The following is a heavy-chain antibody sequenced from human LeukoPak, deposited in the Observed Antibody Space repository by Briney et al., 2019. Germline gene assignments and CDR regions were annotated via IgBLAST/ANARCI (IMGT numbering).Heavy chain of an antibody. V-gene: IGHV4-34*01. CDR3: ASTPTSYCTNGVCYRVYYYGMDV. J-gene: IGHJ6*02. CDR1: GGSFSGYY. Sequence: SETLSLTCAVYGGSFSGYYWSWIRQPPGKGLEWIGEINHSGSTNYNPSLKSRVTISLDTSKNQFSLKLSSVTAADTAVYYCASTPTSYCTNGVCYRVYYYGMDVWGQGTTVTVSS. CDR2: INHSGST. D-gene: IGHD2-8*01.